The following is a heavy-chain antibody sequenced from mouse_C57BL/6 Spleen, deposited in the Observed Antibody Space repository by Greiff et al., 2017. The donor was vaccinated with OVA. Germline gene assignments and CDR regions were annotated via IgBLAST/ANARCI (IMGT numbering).Heavy chain of an antibody. CDR1: GYSFTSYY. CDR2: IYPGSGNT. Sequence: QVQLKESGPELVKPGASVKISCKASGYSFTSYYIHWVKQRPGQGLEWIGWIYPGSGNTKYNEKFKGKATLTADTSSSTAYMQLSSLTSEDSAVYYCARGTTVAFDYWGQGTTLTVSS. D-gene: IGHD1-1*01. V-gene: IGHV1-66*01. CDR3: ARGTTVAFDY. J-gene: IGHJ2*01.